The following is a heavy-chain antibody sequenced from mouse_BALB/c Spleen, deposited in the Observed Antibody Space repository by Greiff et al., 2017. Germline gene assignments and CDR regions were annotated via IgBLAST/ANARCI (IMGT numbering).Heavy chain of an antibody. CDR2: IDPANGNT. CDR1: GFNIKDTY. D-gene: IGHD3-1*01. CDR3: ARRGQLGLRFAY. J-gene: IGHJ3*01. V-gene: IGHV14-3*02. Sequence: VQLQQSGAELVKPGASVKLSCTASGFNIKDTYMHWVKQRPEQGLEWIGRIDPANGNTKYDPKFQGKATITADTSSNTAYLQLSSLTSEDTAVYYCARRGQLGLRFAYWGQGTLVTVSA.